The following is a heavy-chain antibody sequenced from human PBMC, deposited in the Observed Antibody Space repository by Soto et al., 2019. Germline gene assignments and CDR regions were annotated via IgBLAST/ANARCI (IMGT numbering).Heavy chain of an antibody. J-gene: IGHJ3*02. CDR3: ARGGRYYDFWSGSDAFAI. D-gene: IGHD3-3*01. CDR2: IYYSGST. Sequence: SETLSLTCTVSGGSISSGDYYWSWIRQPPGKGLEWIGYIYYSGSTYYNPSLKSRVTISVDTSKNQFSLKLSSVTAADTAVYYCARGGRYYDFWSGSDAFAIWGRGTMVTVSS. V-gene: IGHV4-30-4*01. CDR1: GGSISSGDYY.